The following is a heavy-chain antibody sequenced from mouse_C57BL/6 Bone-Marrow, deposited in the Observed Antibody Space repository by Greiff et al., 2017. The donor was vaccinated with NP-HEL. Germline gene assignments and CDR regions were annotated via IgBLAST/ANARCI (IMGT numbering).Heavy chain of an antibody. J-gene: IGHJ2*01. CDR2: IDPSDSYT. V-gene: IGHV1-50*01. D-gene: IGHD3-3*01. CDR3: ASLRGSDY. CDR1: GYTFTSYW. Sequence: QVQLQQPGAELVKPGASVKLSCKASGYTFTSYWMQWVKQRPGQGLEWIGEIDPSDSYTNYNQKFKGKATLTVDTSSSTAYMQLSSLTSEDSAVYYCASLRGSDYWGQGTTLTVSS.